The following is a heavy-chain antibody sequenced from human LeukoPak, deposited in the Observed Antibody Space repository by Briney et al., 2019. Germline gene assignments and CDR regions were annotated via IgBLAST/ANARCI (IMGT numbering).Heavy chain of an antibody. CDR1: GYTFTSYA. J-gene: IGHJ6*02. V-gene: IGHV1-8*02. D-gene: IGHD3-9*01. CDR2: INPNSGNT. Sequence: ASVKVSCKASGYTFTSYAMNWVRQATGQGLEWMGWINPNSGNTGYAQKFQGRVTMTRNTSISTAYMELSSLRSEDTAVYYCALNGELRYFDWLPGYYYYYGMDVWGQGTTVTVSS. CDR3: ALNGELRYFDWLPGYYYYYGMDV.